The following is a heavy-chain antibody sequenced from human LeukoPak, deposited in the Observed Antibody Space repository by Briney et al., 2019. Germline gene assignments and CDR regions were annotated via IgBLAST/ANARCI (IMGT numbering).Heavy chain of an antibody. CDR1: GFTFSSYA. CDR2: ISGSGGST. D-gene: IGHD1-26*01. CDR3: AKDGGGSYSYFDY. V-gene: IGHV3-23*01. J-gene: IGHJ4*02. Sequence: GRSLRLSCAASGFTFSSYAMSWVRQAPEKGLEWVSAISGSGGSTYYADSVKGRFTISRDNSKNTLYLQMNSLRAEDTAVYYCAKDGGGSYSYFDYWGQGTLVTVSS.